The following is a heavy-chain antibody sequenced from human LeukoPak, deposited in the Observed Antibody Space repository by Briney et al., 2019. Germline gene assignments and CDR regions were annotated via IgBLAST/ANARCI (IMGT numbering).Heavy chain of an antibody. CDR1: GFTFSSYA. D-gene: IGHD6-13*01. V-gene: IGHV3-23*01. CDR3: AKDLMAAAAFDY. J-gene: IGHJ4*02. CDR2: ISGSGGST. Sequence: PGGPLRLSCAASGFTFSSYAMSWVRQATGKGLEWISAISGSGGSTYYADSVKGRFTISRDNSKNTLYLQMNSLRAEDTAVYYCAKDLMAAAAFDYWGQGTLVTVSS.